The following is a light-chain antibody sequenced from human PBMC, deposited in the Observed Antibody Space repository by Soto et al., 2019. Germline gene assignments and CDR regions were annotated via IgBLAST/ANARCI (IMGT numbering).Light chain of an antibody. Sequence: QLVLTQSPSASASLGASVKLTCTLSSGHSSYAIAWHQQQPEKGPRYLRKLNSDGSHSKGDGIPDRFSGSSSGAERYLTISSLQSEDEADYYCQTWGTVVFGGGTKVTVL. V-gene: IGLV4-69*01. CDR1: SGHSSYA. CDR2: LNSDGSH. CDR3: QTWGTVV. J-gene: IGLJ2*01.